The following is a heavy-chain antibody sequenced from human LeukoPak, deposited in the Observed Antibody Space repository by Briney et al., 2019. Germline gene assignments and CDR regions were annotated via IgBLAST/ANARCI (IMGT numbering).Heavy chain of an antibody. CDR3: ARGPAAHVSGYSFDF. Sequence: GGSLRLSCVASRYNFDDYAMTWVRQAPGKGLEWVSSINWNGGYTYYADSVKGRFTISRDSARNSLFLQMNNLRAEDTALYYCARGPAAHVSGYSFDFWGQGTQVTVSS. V-gene: IGHV3-20*04. J-gene: IGHJ4*02. D-gene: IGHD3-22*01. CDR1: RYNFDDYA. CDR2: INWNGGYT.